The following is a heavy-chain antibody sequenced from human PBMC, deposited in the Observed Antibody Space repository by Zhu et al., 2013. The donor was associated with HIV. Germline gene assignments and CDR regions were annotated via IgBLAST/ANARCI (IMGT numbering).Heavy chain of an antibody. CDR3: ARVLHNWDPGWFDP. D-gene: IGHD1-1*01. J-gene: IGHJ5*02. CDR1: GYSFPTYG. V-gene: IGHV1-18*01. Sequence: VQSGGEVRKPGASVKVSCNASGYSFPTYGITWVRQAPGQGLEWMGWITTYNGKTNYAQKFQGRVTMTADTSTSTAYMDLRSLRSDDTAVYYCARVLHNWDPGWFDPGAREPWSPSPQ. CDR2: ITTYNGKT.